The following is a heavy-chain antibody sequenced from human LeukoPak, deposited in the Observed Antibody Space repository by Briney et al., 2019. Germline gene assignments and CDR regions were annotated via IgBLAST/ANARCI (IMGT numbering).Heavy chain of an antibody. D-gene: IGHD4-17*01. CDR1: GFTFSSYS. J-gene: IGHJ4*02. CDR3: ARAGGSTVSHSDY. Sequence: GGSLRLSCAASGFTFSSYSMNWIRQAPGKGLEWVSSISSSTSYIYYADSVKGRFTISKDNAKNSLYLQMNSPRAEDTAVYYCARAGGSTVSHSDYWGQGTLVTVSS. CDR2: ISSSTSYI. V-gene: IGHV3-21*01.